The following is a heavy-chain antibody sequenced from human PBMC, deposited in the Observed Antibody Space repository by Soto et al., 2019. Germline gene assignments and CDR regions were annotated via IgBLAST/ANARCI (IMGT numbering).Heavy chain of an antibody. D-gene: IGHD3-22*01. V-gene: IGHV1-2*06. CDR2: INPNSGGT. Sequence: ASVKVSCKASGYTFTDYYVHWVRQAPGQGLEWMGRINPNSGGTKSAQKFQGRVTMTRDTSISTAYMELSRLRSDDTAVYYCARRKGDYYDSSGYHYYFDYWGQGTLVTVS. J-gene: IGHJ4*02. CDR1: GYTFTDYY. CDR3: ARRKGDYYDSSGYHYYFDY.